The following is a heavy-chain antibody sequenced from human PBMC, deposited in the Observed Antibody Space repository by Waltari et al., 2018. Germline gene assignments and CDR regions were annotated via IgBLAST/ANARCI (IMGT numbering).Heavy chain of an antibody. CDR1: GGSISSCSYY. CDR3: ARDPPQLADAFDI. CDR2: IYTSGST. V-gene: IGHV4-61*02. J-gene: IGHJ3*02. Sequence: QVQLQESGPGLVKPSETLSLTCSVSGGSISSCSYYWTWIRQPAGKGLEWIGRIYTSGSTNYSPSLRSRLTISVDTSNNQFSLKLSSVTAADTAVYYCARDPPQLADAFDIWGQGTMVTVSS. D-gene: IGHD3-10*01.